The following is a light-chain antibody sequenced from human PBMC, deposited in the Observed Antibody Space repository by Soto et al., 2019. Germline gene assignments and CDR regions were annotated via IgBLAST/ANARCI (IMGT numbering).Light chain of an antibody. CDR2: AAS. V-gene: IGKV1-8*01. J-gene: IGKJ1*01. CDR3: QQYYSYPWT. CDR1: LGMSSY. Sequence: AIRMTQSPSSLSASTGDRVTSTCRASLGMSSYLAWYQQKPGNAPKLLIYAASTLQSGVPSRFSGSGSGADFTLTISCLQSEDFATYYCQQYYSYPWTFGQGTKVEIK.